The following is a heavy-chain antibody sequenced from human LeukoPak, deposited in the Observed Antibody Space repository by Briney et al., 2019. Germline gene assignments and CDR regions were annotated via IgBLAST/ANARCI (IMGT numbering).Heavy chain of an antibody. Sequence: SETLSLTCTVSGASISSGSNYWSWIRQPAGKGLEWIGRIFPSGSTNYNPSLQSRVTISVDSSNNQFSLRLSSVTAADTAVYYCATSSWPYWNFDLWGRGTLVTVSS. D-gene: IGHD6-13*01. CDR3: ATSSWPYWNFDL. V-gene: IGHV4-61*02. J-gene: IGHJ2*01. CDR2: IFPSGST. CDR1: GASISSGSNY.